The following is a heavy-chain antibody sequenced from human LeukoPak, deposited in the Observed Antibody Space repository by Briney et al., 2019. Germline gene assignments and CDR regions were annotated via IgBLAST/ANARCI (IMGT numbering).Heavy chain of an antibody. Sequence: PWASVTVSCKASGGTFSSYAISWVRQAPGQGLEWMGGIIPIFGTANYAQKFQGRVTITADESTSTAYMELSSLRSEDTAVYYCARAGSSWYGIDYWGQGTLVTVSS. J-gene: IGHJ4*02. D-gene: IGHD6-13*01. CDR2: IIPIFGTA. V-gene: IGHV1-69*01. CDR3: ARAGSSWYGIDY. CDR1: GGTFSSYA.